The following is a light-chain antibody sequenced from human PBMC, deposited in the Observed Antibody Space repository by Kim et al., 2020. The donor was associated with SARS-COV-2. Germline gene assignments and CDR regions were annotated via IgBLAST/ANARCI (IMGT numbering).Light chain of an antibody. CDR2: WAS. CDR3: QQYYSTEYS. J-gene: IGKJ2*03. Sequence: SATINCKSSQSVYNPSNNKNYLAWFQQKPGQPPKVLLYWASTRKSGVPDRFGGSGSGTDFSLTISSLRAEDVAVYYCQQYYSTEYSFGQGTKLEI. V-gene: IGKV4-1*01. CDR1: QSVYNPSNNKNY.